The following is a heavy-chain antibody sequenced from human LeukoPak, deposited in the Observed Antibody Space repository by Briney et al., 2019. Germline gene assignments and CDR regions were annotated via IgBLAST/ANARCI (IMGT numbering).Heavy chain of an antibody. Sequence: SETLSLTCTVSGGSISSGDYYWSWIRQPPGKGLEWIGYIYYSGSTYYNPSLKSRVTISVDTSKNQFSLKLSSVTAADTAVYYCARDPGTGGSYSYYYGMDVWGQGTTVTVSS. D-gene: IGHD1-26*01. CDR1: GGSISSGDYY. CDR3: ARDPGTGGSYSYYYGMDV. V-gene: IGHV4-30-4*01. J-gene: IGHJ6*02. CDR2: IYYSGST.